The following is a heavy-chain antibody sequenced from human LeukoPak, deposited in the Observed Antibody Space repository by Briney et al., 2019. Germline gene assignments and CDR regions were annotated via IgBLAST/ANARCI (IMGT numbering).Heavy chain of an antibody. CDR1: GGSISSSSYY. J-gene: IGHJ3*02. CDR3: ARAMSFGEPPMGYAFDI. CDR2: IYYSGST. V-gene: IGHV4-39*07. Sequence: SETLSVICTVSGGSISSSSYYWGWIRQPQGKGREGIGRIYYSGSTYYNPSLKSRVTISVDTSKNRFSLKLSSVTAADTAVYYCARAMSFGEPPMGYAFDIWGQGTMVTVSS. D-gene: IGHD3-10*01.